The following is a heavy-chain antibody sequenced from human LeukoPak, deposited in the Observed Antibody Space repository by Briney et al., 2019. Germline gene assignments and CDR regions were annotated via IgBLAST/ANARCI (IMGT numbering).Heavy chain of an antibody. Sequence: PSETLSLTCTVSGDSISSSYWSWIRQPPGKGLEWIGHIYYSGSTNYNPSLKSRVTISVTKNQFSLKRSSVTAADTAVYFCARSAAGLSYGMDVWGQGTTVTVSS. CDR1: GDSISSSY. CDR2: IYYSGST. V-gene: IGHV4-59*08. D-gene: IGHD6-13*01. J-gene: IGHJ6*02. CDR3: ARSAAGLSYGMDV.